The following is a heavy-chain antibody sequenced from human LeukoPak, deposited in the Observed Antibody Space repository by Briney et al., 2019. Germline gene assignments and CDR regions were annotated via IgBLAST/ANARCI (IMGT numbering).Heavy chain of an antibody. CDR3: ALGDCSSTSCYVFDY. J-gene: IGHJ4*02. CDR1: GGSISSCY. Sequence: PSETLSLTCTVSGGSISSCYWSWIRQPPGKGLEWIGYIYYSGDTNYNPSLKSRVTISVDTSNNQFSLKLSSVTAADTAVYYCALGDCSSTSCYVFDYWGQGTLVTVSS. V-gene: IGHV4-59*01. D-gene: IGHD2-2*01. CDR2: IYYSGDT.